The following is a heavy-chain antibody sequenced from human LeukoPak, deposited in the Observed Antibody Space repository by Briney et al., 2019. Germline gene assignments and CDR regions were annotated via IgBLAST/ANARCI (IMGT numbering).Heavy chain of an antibody. D-gene: IGHD6-6*01. Sequence: PSETLSLTCTVSGGSISSSSYYWGWIRQPPGKGLEWIGSIYYSGSTYYNPSLKSRVTISVDTSKNQFSLKLSSVTAADTAVYYCSRVLARFVCFDPWAQETLVTVSS. V-gene: IGHV4-39*07. CDR3: SRVLARFVCFDP. CDR1: GGSISSSSYY. CDR2: IYYSGST. J-gene: IGHJ5*02.